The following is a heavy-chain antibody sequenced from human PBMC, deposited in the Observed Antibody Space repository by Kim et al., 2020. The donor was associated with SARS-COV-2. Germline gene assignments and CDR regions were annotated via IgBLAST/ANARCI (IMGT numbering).Heavy chain of an antibody. CDR2: ISYDGSNK. D-gene: IGHD1-26*01. V-gene: IGHV3-30*18. Sequence: GGSLRLSCAASGFTFSSYGMHWVRQAPGKGLEWVAVISYDGSNKYYADSVKGRFTISRDNSKNTLYLQMNSLRAEDTAVYYCAKGVVGGSYPYYFDYWGQGTLVTVSS. CDR3: AKGVVGGSYPYYFDY. CDR1: GFTFSSYG. J-gene: IGHJ4*02.